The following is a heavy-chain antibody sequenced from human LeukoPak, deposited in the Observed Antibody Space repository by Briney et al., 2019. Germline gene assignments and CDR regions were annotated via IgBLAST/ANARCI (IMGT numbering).Heavy chain of an antibody. CDR1: GYTFTSYD. Sequence: GASVKVSCKASGYTFTSYDINWVRQATGRGLEWMGWMNPNSGNTGYAQKFQGRVTMTRNTSISTAYMELSSLRSEDTAVYYCARVRDDFWSGYPDYWGQGTLVTVSS. V-gene: IGHV1-8*01. CDR3: ARVRDDFWSGYPDY. J-gene: IGHJ4*02. D-gene: IGHD3-3*01. CDR2: MNPNSGNT.